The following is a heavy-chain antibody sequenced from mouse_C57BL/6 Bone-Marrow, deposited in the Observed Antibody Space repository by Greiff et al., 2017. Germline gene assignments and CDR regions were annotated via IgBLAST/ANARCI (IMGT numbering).Heavy chain of an antibody. J-gene: IGHJ1*03. CDR2: IDPENGDT. D-gene: IGHD1-1*01. CDR3: TTGYGKGFDV. CDR1: GFNIKDAY. V-gene: IGHV14-4*01. Sequence: VQLQQSGAELVRPGASVKLSCTASGFNIKDAYMHWVKQRPEQGLEWIGWIDPENGDTEYASKFQGKATITADTSSNTAYLQLSSLTSEDTAVYYCTTGYGKGFDVWGTGTTVTVSS.